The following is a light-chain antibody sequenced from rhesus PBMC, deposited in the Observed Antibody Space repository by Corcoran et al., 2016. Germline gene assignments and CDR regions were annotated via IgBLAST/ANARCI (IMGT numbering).Light chain of an antibody. V-gene: IGKV1S12*01. CDR2: AAS. Sequence: DIQMTQSPSALSASVGHRVTISCRASQNIYSNLAWYQQKPGKAPKLLIYAASSLQTGIPSRFSGSGSGTDFTLTISSLQPEDSAAYYCPHYYDNPLTFGGETKVELK. J-gene: IGKJ4*01. CDR1: QNIYSN. CDR3: PHYYDNPLT.